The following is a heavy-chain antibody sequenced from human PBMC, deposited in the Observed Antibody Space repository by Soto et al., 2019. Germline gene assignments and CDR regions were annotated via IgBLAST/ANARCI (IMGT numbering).Heavy chain of an antibody. V-gene: IGHV3-33*01. J-gene: IGHJ6*03. CDR3: ARRVRGYCSSTSCKQRYYYYYMDV. Sequence: GGSLRLSCAASGFTFSSYGMHWVRQAPGKGLEWVAVIWYDGSNKYYADSVKGRFTISRDNSKNTLYLQMNSLRAEDTAVYYCARRVRGYCSSTSCKQRYYYYYMDVWGKGTTVTVSS. D-gene: IGHD2-2*01. CDR2: IWYDGSNK. CDR1: GFTFSSYG.